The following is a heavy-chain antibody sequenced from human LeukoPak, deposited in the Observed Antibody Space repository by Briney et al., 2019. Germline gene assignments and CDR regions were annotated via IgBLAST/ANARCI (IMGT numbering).Heavy chain of an antibody. CDR1: GYSISSGYY. J-gene: IGHJ4*02. D-gene: IGHD6-13*01. Sequence: SETLSLTCAVSGYSISSGYYWGWIRQPPGKGLEWIGSIYHSGSPYYNPSLKSRVTISVDTSENRFSLKLSSVTAADTAVYYCASDVSSRWSFYWGQGTLVTVSS. V-gene: IGHV4-38-2*01. CDR3: ASDVSSRWSFY. CDR2: IYHSGSP.